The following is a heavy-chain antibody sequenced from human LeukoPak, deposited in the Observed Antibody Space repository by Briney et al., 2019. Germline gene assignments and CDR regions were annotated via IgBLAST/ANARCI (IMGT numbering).Heavy chain of an antibody. J-gene: IGHJ4*02. CDR3: ARGVVTHPNDY. CDR1: GGTFSSYA. Sequence: ASVKVSCKASGGTFSSYAISWVRQAPGQGLEWMGIINPSGGSTSYAQKFQGRVTMTRDMSTSTVYMELSSLRSEDTAVYYCARGVVTHPNDYWGQGTLVTVSS. D-gene: IGHD2-21*02. CDR2: INPSGGST. V-gene: IGHV1-46*01.